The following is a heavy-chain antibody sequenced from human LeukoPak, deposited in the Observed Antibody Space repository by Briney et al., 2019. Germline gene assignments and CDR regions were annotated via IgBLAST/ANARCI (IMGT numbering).Heavy chain of an antibody. J-gene: IGHJ4*02. CDR2: ISGSGGST. D-gene: IGHD3-9*01. CDR1: GFTLSSYA. V-gene: IGHV3-23*01. Sequence: GGSLRLSCAVSGFTLSSYAMSWVRQPAGKGLEWVSAISGSGGSTYYADSVKGRFTISRDNSKNTLYLQMNSLRAEDTAVYYCAKGMTGSSYPYYFDYWGQGTLVTDSS. CDR3: AKGMTGSSYPYYFDY.